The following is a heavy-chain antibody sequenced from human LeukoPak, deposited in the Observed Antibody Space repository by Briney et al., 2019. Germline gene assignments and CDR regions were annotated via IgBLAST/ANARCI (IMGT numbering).Heavy chain of an antibody. CDR3: ARVKGLNDAFDI. CDR1: GYTFTGYY. Sequence: ASVKVSCKASGYTFTGYYMHWVRQAPGQGLEWMGWINPNSGGTNYAQKFQGRVTMTRDTSISTAYMELSRLRSDDTAVYYCARVKGLNDAFDIWGQGTMVTVSS. V-gene: IGHV1-2*02. J-gene: IGHJ3*02. CDR2: INPNSGGT.